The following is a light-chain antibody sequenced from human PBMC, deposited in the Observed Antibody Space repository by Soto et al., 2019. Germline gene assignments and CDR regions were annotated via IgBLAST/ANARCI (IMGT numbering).Light chain of an antibody. Sequence: QSVLTQPPSASGTPGQRVTISCSGSSSNIGSNYVYWYQQFPGTAPKLLIYRNNQRPSGVPDRFSGSKSGTSASLAISGLRSEDEADYYCAAWDDSLNAVVFGGGTKVTVL. CDR1: SSNIGSNY. CDR3: AAWDDSLNAVV. CDR2: RNN. J-gene: IGLJ2*01. V-gene: IGLV1-47*01.